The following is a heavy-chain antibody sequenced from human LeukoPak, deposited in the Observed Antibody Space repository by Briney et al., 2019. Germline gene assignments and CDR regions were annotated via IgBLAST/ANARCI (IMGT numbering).Heavy chain of an antibody. J-gene: IGHJ6*03. CDR3: ARVAQGATTENYYYYYMDV. CDR2: ITSRGTYK. Sequence: GGSLRLSCAASGFAFNSYTIKWVRQAPGKGLEWVSAITSRGTYKYNADSVKGRFTISRDNAENSAYLQMSSLRAEDTAVYYCARVAQGATTENYYYYYMDVWGKGTTVTVSS. V-gene: IGHV3-21*01. CDR1: GFAFNSYT. D-gene: IGHD4-11*01.